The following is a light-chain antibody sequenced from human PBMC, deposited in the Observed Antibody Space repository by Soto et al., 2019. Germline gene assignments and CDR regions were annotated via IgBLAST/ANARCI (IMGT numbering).Light chain of an antibody. CDR1: RGINTY. Sequence: DIQVTQSPSSLSASIGDRVTITCRASRGINTYVNWYQQKPGKAPKLLIFSASNLQGGVPSRFSGGGAGTYFTFTISSLLPEDFASYYYQHSYKMPSFGQGTRLEIK. CDR3: QHSYKMPS. J-gene: IGKJ5*01. CDR2: SAS. V-gene: IGKV1-39*01.